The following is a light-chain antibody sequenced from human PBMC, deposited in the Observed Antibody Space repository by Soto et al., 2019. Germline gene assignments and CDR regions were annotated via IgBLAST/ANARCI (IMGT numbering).Light chain of an antibody. Sequence: HRIQPPSTLSGCVGDRGTIACLASQTISSWLAWYQQKPGKAPKLLIYKASTLKSGVPSRFSGSGSGTEFTLTLSSLQADDVAPYYSQHYDSYSDGLGQGTKLDNK. J-gene: IGKJ1*01. CDR3: QHYDSYSDG. CDR2: KAS. V-gene: IGKV1-5*03. CDR1: QTISSW.